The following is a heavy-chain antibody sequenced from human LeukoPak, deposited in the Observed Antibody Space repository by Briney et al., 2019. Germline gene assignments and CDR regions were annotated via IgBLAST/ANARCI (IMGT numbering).Heavy chain of an antibody. Sequence: GESLKISCKGSGYSFTSYWISWVRQMPGKGLEWMGRIDPSDSYTNYSPSFQGHVTISADKSISTAYLQWSSLKASDTAMYYCARRGNCSSTSCLRGRGYYYYGMDVWGKGTTVTVSS. V-gene: IGHV5-10-1*01. CDR2: IDPSDSYT. CDR3: ARRGNCSSTSCLRGRGYYYYGMDV. J-gene: IGHJ6*04. CDR1: GYSFTSYW. D-gene: IGHD2-2*01.